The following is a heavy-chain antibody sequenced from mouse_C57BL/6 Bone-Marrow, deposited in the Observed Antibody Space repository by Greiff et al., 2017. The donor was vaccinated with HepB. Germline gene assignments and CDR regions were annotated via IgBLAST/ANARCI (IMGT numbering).Heavy chain of an antibody. V-gene: IGHV3-5*01. CDR3: ARDGYYYGPFYAMDY. Sequence: EVKLVESGPGLVKPSQTVFLTCTVTGISITTGNYRWSWIRQFPGNKLEWIGYIYYSGTITYNPSLTSRTTITRDTPKNQFFLEMNSLTAEDTATYYCARDGYYYGPFYAMDYWGQGTSVTVSS. CDR2: IYYSGTI. D-gene: IGHD1-1*01. CDR1: GISITTGNYR. J-gene: IGHJ4*01.